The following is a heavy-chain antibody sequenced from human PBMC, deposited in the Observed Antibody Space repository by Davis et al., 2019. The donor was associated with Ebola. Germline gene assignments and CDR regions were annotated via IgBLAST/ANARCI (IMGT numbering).Heavy chain of an antibody. CDR2: IRSDGTNS. CDR1: GFTFSDYS. D-gene: IGHD6-19*01. CDR3: VILKDITVSGTRAMDV. J-gene: IGHJ6*02. Sequence: GGSLRLSCAASGFTFSDYSMTWVRQAPGKGLEYVSGIRSDGTNSYNADSVKGRFTISRDNSKNTLFLRLSSLRDDDTAVYYCVILKDITVSGTRAMDVWGQGTTVTVSS. V-gene: IGHV3-64D*06.